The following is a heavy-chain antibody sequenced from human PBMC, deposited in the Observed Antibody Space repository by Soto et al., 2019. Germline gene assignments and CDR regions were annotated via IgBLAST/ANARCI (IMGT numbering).Heavy chain of an antibody. D-gene: IGHD6-6*01. CDR1: GYTFTSYY. J-gene: IGHJ3*02. CDR3: ARVTIAARPSDAFDI. CDR2: INPSGGST. V-gene: IGHV1-46*01. Sequence: ASVKVSCKASGYTFTSYYMHWVRQAPGQGLEWMGIINPSGGSTSYAQKFQGRVTMTRDTSTSTVYMELSSLRSEDTAVYYCARVTIAARPSDAFDICGQGTMVTVSS.